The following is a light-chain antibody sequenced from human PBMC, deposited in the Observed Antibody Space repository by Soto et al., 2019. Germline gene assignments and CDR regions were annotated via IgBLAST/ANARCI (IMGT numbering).Light chain of an antibody. CDR3: QQYGGSPRT. V-gene: IGKV3-20*01. J-gene: IGKJ1*01. CDR2: GAS. CDR1: ESVSSSY. Sequence: EIVLTQSPGTLSLSPGERATLSCRASESVSSSYLAWYQQKPGQAPRLLIYGASTRATGIPDRFSGSGSGTDVPLTISRLEPEDSAVYYCQQYGGSPRTFGQGTKVEIK.